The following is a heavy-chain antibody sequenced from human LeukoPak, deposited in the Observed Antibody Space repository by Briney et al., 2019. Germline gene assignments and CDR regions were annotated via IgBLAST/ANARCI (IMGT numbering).Heavy chain of an antibody. J-gene: IGHJ6*03. D-gene: IGHD2-2*01. Sequence: GGSLRLSCAASGITFSDYYMSWIRQAPGKGLEWVSYISSSGSTIYYADSVKGRFTISRDNAKNSLYLQMNSLRAEDTAVYYCARFLDPGYCSSTSCYYYYYMDVWGKGTTVTVSS. V-gene: IGHV3-11*01. CDR2: ISSSGSTI. CDR3: ARFLDPGYCSSTSCYYYYYMDV. CDR1: GITFSDYY.